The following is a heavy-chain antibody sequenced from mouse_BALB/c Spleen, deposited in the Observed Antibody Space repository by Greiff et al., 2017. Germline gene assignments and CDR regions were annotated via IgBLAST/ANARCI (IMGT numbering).Heavy chain of an antibody. D-gene: IGHD3-1*01. Sequence: ESGPGLVKPSQSLSLTCSVTGYSITSGYYWNWIRQFPGNKLEWMGYISYDGSNNYNPSLKNRISITRDTSKNQFFLKLSSVTTEDTATYYCARVGSSGYNYYAMDYWGQGTSVTVSS. J-gene: IGHJ4*01. CDR3: ARVGSSGYNYYAMDY. CDR1: GYSITSGYY. CDR2: ISYDGSN. V-gene: IGHV3-6*02.